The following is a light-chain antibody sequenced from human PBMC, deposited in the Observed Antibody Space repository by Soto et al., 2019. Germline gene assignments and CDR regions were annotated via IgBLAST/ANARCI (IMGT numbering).Light chain of an antibody. V-gene: IGKV1-27*01. CDR3: QKYNSAPFT. CDR1: QDINNF. Sequence: DIQMTQSPSSLSASVGDRVTIACRTRQDINNFLASYQQKPGKVPWLLIYAASTLQSGVPSRFSGSGSGTDFTLTISGLQPEDVATYYCQKYNSAPFTFGGGTKVEIK. J-gene: IGKJ4*01. CDR2: AAS.